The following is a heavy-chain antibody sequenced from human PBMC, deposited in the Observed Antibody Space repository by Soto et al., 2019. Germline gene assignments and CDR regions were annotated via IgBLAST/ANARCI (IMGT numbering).Heavy chain of an antibody. D-gene: IGHD1-26*01. CDR1: GFTLTTNGMS. Sequence: ESGPTLVNPTQTLTLTCTFSGFTLTTNGMSVNWIRQPPGKPLEWLALIDWGYDKYYTPSLKTRLTISKDTSKNQVVLTMTNMEPEDTGTYYCARVRGVGASFDYWGQGSLVTVSS. CDR2: IDWGYDK. V-gene: IGHV2-70*01. CDR3: ARVRGVGASFDY. J-gene: IGHJ4*02.